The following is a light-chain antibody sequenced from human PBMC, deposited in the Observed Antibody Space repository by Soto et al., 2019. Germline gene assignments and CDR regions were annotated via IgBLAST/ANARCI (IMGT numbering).Light chain of an antibody. V-gene: IGLV2-23*02. CDR1: SSDIGSYNL. Sequence: QSVLTQPASVSGSPGQSITISCTGTSSDIGSYNLVSWYQQHPGKAPKLMIYDVSKLPSGVSHRFSGSKSGNTASLTISGLQAEDEADYYCCSYAGSSTFVVFGGGTKVTVL. J-gene: IGLJ2*01. CDR3: CSYAGSSTFVV. CDR2: DVS.